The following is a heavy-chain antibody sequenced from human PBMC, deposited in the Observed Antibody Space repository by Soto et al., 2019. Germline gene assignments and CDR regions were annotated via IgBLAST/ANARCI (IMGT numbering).Heavy chain of an antibody. D-gene: IGHD3-9*01. CDR3: ARGSPPYYDILTGYYWRSYYFDY. CDR1: GFTFSSYD. Sequence: PGGSLRLSCAASGFTFSSYDMQWVRPATGKGLGWVSAIGTAGDPYYPGSVKGRFTISRENAKNSLYLQMNSLRAGDTAVYYCARGSPPYYDILTGYYWRSYYFDYWGQGTLVTVSS. J-gene: IGHJ4*02. CDR2: IGTAGDP. V-gene: IGHV3-13*05.